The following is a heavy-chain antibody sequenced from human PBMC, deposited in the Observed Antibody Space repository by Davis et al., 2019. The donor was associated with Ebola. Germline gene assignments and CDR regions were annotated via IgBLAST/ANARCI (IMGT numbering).Heavy chain of an antibody. D-gene: IGHD6-19*01. CDR3: AKRAGYNNGWHDY. CDR1: EFTFRSYA. CDR2: VSDSGGSA. J-gene: IGHJ4*02. V-gene: IGHV3-23*01. Sequence: GGSLRLSCAASEFTFRSYAMTWVRQAPGKGLEWVSSVSDSGGSAYYADSVKGRLTISRDNSKNTLYLQMNSLRVEDTALYYCAKRAGYNNGWHDYWGQGTLVTVSS.